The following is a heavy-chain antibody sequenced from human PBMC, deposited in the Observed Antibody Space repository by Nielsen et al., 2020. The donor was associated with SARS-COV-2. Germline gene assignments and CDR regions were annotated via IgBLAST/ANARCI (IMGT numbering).Heavy chain of an antibody. CDR1: GGSISTGGYY. CDR3: ARAVRGVIITYYYGMDV. V-gene: IGHV4-31*03. D-gene: IGHD3-10*01. J-gene: IGHJ6*02. Sequence: SETLSLTFPLPGGSISTGGYYWSWLRQHPGKGLEWIGYIYYSGSTYYNPSLKSRVTISVDTSKNQFSLKLNSVTAADTAVYYCARAVRGVIITYYYGMDVWGQGTTVTVSS. CDR2: IYYSGST.